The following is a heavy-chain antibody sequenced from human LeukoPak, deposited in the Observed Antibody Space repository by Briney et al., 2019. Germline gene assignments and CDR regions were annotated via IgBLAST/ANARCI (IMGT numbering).Heavy chain of an antibody. CDR2: IDYRGSS. Sequence: SETLSLTCTVSGGSITIPKYYWGWIRQPPEKGLEWIGTIDYRGSSYYNPSLKSLVAISVDTSKNQFSLKLTSVTATDTAIYYCARSHREYYGSGTYGDRFIWFDPWGQGTLVTVSS. CDR1: GGSITIPKYY. V-gene: IGHV4-39*01. J-gene: IGHJ5*02. D-gene: IGHD3-10*01. CDR3: ARSHREYYGSGTYGDRFIWFDP.